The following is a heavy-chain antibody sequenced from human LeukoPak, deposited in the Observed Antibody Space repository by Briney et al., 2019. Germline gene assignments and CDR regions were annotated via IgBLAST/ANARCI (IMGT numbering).Heavy chain of an antibody. J-gene: IGHJ5*02. CDR1: GGTFSSYA. CDR3: ARDVTKNYDRWFDP. D-gene: IGHD1-7*01. CDR2: IIPIFGTA. V-gene: IGHV1-69*13. Sequence: GASVKVSCKASGGTFSSYAISWVRQAPGQGLEWMGGIIPIFGTANYAQKFQGRVTITADESTSTAYMELSSLRSEDTAVYYCARDVTKNYDRWFDPWGQGTLVTVSS.